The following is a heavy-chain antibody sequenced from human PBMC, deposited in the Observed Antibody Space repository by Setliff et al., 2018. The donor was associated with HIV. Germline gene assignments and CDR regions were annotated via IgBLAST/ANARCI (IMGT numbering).Heavy chain of an antibody. D-gene: IGHD4-17*01. V-gene: IGHV1-24*01. J-gene: IGHJ4*02. CDR1: GYTLTELS. CDR3: ATLNSYGDYIGESSY. Sequence: VKVSCKISGYTLTELSIHWVRQAPGKGLEWMGGFDPEDGETIYTQKFQGRVTMTEDTSADIAYMELSSLRSEDTAVYYCATLNSYGDYIGESSYWGQGTLVTVSS. CDR2: FDPEDGET.